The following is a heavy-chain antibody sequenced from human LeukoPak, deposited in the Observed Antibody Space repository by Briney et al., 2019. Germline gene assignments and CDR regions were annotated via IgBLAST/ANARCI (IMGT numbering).Heavy chain of an antibody. V-gene: IGHV4-39*01. J-gene: IGHJ3*02. D-gene: IGHD1-1*01. CDR1: GGSISSSSYF. CDR2: MSYSGSA. CDR3: ARLPATGNGGRGAVDI. Sequence: SETLSLTCTVSGGSISSSSYFWGWIRQPPGEGLEWIGSMSYSGSAFYHPSLESRVTMSLDTSKKKFSLELSSVTAADTAVYFCARLPATGNGGRGAVDIWGQGTMVTVSS.